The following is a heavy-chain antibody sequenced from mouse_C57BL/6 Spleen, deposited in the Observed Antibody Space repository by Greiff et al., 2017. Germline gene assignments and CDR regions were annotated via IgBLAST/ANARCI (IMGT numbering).Heavy chain of an antibody. D-gene: IGHD1-1*01. CDR2: IAPENGGT. J-gene: IGHJ2*01. CDR3: TSSTTVVSYFDY. CDR1: GYTFTDYE. Sequence: QVQLQQSGAELVRPGASVTLSCKASGYTFTDYEMHWVKQTPVHGLEWIGAIAPENGGTAYNQKFKGKGILTADKSTSTVYMELRSLTSEDSAIYYCTSSTTVVSYFDYWGQGTTLTVSS. V-gene: IGHV1-15*01.